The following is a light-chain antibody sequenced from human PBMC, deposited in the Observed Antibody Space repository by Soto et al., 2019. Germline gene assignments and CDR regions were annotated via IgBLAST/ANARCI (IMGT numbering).Light chain of an antibody. Sequence: EIVMTQSPATLSVSPGGRATLSCRASQSVSSYLAWYQQKPGQAPRLLIYDASNRATGIPARFSGSGSGTDFTLTISSLEPEDFAVYYCQQRSNWPPLTFGGGTKVDIK. CDR1: QSVSSY. J-gene: IGKJ4*01. CDR2: DAS. CDR3: QQRSNWPPLT. V-gene: IGKV3-11*01.